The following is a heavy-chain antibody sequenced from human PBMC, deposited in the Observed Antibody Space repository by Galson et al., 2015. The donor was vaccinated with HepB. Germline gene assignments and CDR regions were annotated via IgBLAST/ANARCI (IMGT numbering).Heavy chain of an antibody. J-gene: IGHJ5*02. CDR1: GYTFTSYG. CDR2: ISAYSGNT. Sequence: SVKVSCKASGYTFTSYGISWVRQAPGQGLGWMGWISAYSGNTKYEEKVQDRVTMTTDTSTSTAYMELRSLRSDDTAIYYYARAIAWEQHLNWFDPWGQGTLVTVSS. D-gene: IGHD1-26*01. V-gene: IGHV1-18*01. CDR3: ARAIAWEQHLNWFDP.